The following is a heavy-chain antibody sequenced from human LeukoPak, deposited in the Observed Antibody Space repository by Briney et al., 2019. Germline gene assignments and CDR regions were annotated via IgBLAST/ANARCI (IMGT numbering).Heavy chain of an antibody. Sequence: GRSLRLSCAVSGFTFDDYAMHWVRQVPGKGLEWVSGISGSGHRTYYADSVKGRFTISRDNSKSTLYLRMNSLRAEDTAVYYCAKDWGEYFDYVWGSFTSFDSWGQGTLVTVSS. V-gene: IGHV3-23*01. J-gene: IGHJ4*02. CDR3: AKDWGEYFDYVWGSFTSFDS. CDR1: GFTFDDYA. CDR2: ISGSGHRT. D-gene: IGHD3-16*01.